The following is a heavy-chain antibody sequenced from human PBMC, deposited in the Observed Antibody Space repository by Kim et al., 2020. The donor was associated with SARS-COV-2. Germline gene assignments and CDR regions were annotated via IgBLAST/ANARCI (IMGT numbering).Heavy chain of an antibody. Sequence: NKHDAHAVNGRFNISRDNSKNTLELQMNSLGAEDTAVYYCARKWELPDYWGQGTLVTVSS. V-gene: IGHV3-33*01. D-gene: IGHD1-26*01. CDR3: ARKWELPDY. CDR2: NK. J-gene: IGHJ4*02.